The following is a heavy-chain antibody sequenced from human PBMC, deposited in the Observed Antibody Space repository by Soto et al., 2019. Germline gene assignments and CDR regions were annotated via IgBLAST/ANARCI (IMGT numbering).Heavy chain of an antibody. CDR3: ERDGALLPRYYYSYSGMDV. CDR1: GYTFTDYY. Sequence: GASVKVSCKASGYTFTDYYIYWLRQAPGQGLEWMGWINPDRGGTNYAQKFQGRVTMTRDTSITTAYMELRSLRSDDTAVYYCERDGALLPRYYYSYSGMDVWGQGTTVTVSS. D-gene: IGHD2-21*01. CDR2: INPDRGGT. J-gene: IGHJ6*02. V-gene: IGHV1-2*02.